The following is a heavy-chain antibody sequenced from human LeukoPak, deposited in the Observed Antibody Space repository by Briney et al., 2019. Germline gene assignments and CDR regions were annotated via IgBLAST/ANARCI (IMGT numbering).Heavy chain of an antibody. CDR3: ARGVGATYY. J-gene: IGHJ4*02. CDR1: GGSISSGDYY. V-gene: IGHV4-39*07. D-gene: IGHD1-26*01. Sequence: SETLSLTCTVSGGSISSGDYYWSWIRQPPGKGLEWIGEINHSGSTNYNPSLKSRVTISVDTSKNQFSLKLSSVTAADTAVYYCARGVGATYYWGQGTLVTVSS. CDR2: INHSGST.